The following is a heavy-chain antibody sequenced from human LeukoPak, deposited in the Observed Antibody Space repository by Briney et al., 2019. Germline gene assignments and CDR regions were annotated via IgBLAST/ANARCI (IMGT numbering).Heavy chain of an antibody. V-gene: IGHV3-33*01. J-gene: IGHJ6*02. CDR2: IWYDGSNK. CDR1: GFTFSSYG. CDR3: ARYNMDV. D-gene: IGHD1-14*01. Sequence: GGSLRLSCAASGFTFSSYGMHWVRQAPGKGLEWVAVIWYDGSNKYYADSVKGRFTISRDNAKNSLYLQMNSLRVEDTGVYYCARYNMDVWGQGTTVTVSS.